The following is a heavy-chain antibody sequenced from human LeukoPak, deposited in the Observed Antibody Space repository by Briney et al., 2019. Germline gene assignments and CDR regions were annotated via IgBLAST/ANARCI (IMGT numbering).Heavy chain of an antibody. Sequence: ASVKVSCKASGYTFTSYGISWVRQAPGQGLEWMGWISAYNGNTNYAQKLQGRVTMTTDTSTSTAYMELSSLRSEDTAVYYCARGMLHRFLYYYYMDVWGKGTTVTISS. CDR3: ARGMLHRFLYYYYMDV. V-gene: IGHV1-18*01. CDR1: GYTFTSYG. J-gene: IGHJ6*03. D-gene: IGHD2-8*01. CDR2: ISAYNGNT.